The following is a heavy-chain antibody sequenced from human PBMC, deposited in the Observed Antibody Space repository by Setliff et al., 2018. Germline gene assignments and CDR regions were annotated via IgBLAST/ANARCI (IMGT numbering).Heavy chain of an antibody. CDR1: GYSFTSHY. CDR2: INPGGLSS. V-gene: IGHV1-46*01. J-gene: IGHJ4*02. Sequence: ASVKVSCKTSGYSFTSHYMHWVRQAPGQGLEWMGIINPGGLSSSSTQKFEGRVTMTRDTSTSTVYMELNSLTSDDSAVYYCATWLVAYFASGTFPFWGQGTRVTVSS. CDR3: ATWLVAYFASGTFPF. D-gene: IGHD3-10*01.